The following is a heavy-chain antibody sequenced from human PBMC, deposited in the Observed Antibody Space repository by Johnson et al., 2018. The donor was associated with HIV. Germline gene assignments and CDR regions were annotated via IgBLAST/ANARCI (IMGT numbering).Heavy chain of an antibody. CDR1: GFTFSSYA. CDR3: AKSPGKDHGGNSGAFHI. Sequence: VQLVESGGGMVQPGRSLRLSCAASGFTFSSYAMHWVRQAPGKGLEWVSVISHDGSDKFYGDSVKGRFTISTDNSKNTLYLQMSSLRAEDTAVYYCAKSPGKDHGGNSGAFHIWGQGTMVTVSS. D-gene: IGHD4-23*01. J-gene: IGHJ3*02. V-gene: IGHV3-30*18. CDR2: ISHDGSDK.